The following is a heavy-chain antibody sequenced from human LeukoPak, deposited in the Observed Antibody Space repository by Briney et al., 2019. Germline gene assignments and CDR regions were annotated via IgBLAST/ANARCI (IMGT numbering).Heavy chain of an antibody. CDR2: INPSGGST. D-gene: IGHD5-12*01. CDR1: GYTFTSYY. CDR3: ARDWGGYSGYDPLWYFDL. V-gene: IGHV1-46*01. J-gene: IGHJ2*01. Sequence: ASVKVSCKASGYTFTSYYMHWVRQAPGQGLEWMGIINPSGGSTSYAQKFQGRVTMTRDTSTSTVYMELSRLRYEDTAVYYCARDWGGYSGYDPLWYFDLWGRGTLVTVSS.